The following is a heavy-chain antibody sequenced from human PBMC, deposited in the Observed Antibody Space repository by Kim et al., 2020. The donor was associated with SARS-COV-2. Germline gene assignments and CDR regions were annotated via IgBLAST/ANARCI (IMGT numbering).Heavy chain of an antibody. D-gene: IGHD6-6*01. V-gene: IGHV4-4*06. J-gene: IGHJ6*02. Sequence: KGRVTMSVDTSKNQFSLKLSSVTAADTAVYYCAREQLVEYYYYYYGMDVWGQGTTVTVSS. CDR3: AREQLVEYYYYYYGMDV.